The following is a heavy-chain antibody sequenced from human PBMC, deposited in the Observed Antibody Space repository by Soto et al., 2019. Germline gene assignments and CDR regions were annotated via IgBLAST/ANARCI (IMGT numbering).Heavy chain of an antibody. Sequence: EVQLLESGGGLVQPGGSLRLSCSASGFTFSSYAMTWVRQAPGKGLDWVSAISGSGGSTYYADSVKGRFTISRDNSKNTLDLQINSLRAEDTALYYCAKEYTDSGYDALDYWGQGTLVTVSS. CDR2: ISGSGGST. D-gene: IGHD5-12*01. J-gene: IGHJ4*02. CDR3: AKEYTDSGYDALDY. V-gene: IGHV3-23*01. CDR1: GFTFSSYA.